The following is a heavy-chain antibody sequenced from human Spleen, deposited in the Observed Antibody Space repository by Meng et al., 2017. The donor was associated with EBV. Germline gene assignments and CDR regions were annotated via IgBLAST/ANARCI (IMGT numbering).Heavy chain of an antibody. Sequence: QLQESAPGLLKPSETLSLTCAVSGASISSANWWSWVRQPPGKGLEWIGKIYHRGTTDYNPSFNSRVTMSVDKSQNQFSLKLSSVTAADTAVYYCARHWELRSPFTFWGQGILVTVSS. V-gene: IGHV4-4*02. D-gene: IGHD1-7*01. CDR2: IYHRGTT. J-gene: IGHJ4*02. CDR1: GASISSANW. CDR3: ARHWELRSPFTF.